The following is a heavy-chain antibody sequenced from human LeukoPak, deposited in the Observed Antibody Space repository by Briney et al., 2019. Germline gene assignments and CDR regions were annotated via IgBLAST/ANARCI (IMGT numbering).Heavy chain of an antibody. Sequence: ASVKVSCKASGGTFSSYAISWVRQAPGQGLEWMGWINPNSGGTILAQKFQGRVTMTRDTSINTAYMELSSLRSDDTAVYYCARVASTTRRHDAFDIWGQGTMVTVSS. CDR3: ARVASTTRRHDAFDI. CDR1: GGTFSSYA. D-gene: IGHD1-1*01. J-gene: IGHJ3*02. CDR2: INPNSGGT. V-gene: IGHV1-2*02.